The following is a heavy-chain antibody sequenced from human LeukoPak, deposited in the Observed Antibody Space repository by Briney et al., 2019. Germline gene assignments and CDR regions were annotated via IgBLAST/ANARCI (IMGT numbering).Heavy chain of an antibody. CDR3: ARATGNRYCSSTSCRTILEAFDI. D-gene: IGHD2-2*01. V-gene: IGHV4-4*07. CDR1: GGSISNYY. Sequence: PSETLSLTCTVSGGSISNYYWSWIRQPAGEGLEWIGRIYSSGSTNYNPSLKSRVTMSVDTSKNQFSLKLSSVTAADTAVYYCARATGNRYCSSTSCRTILEAFDIWGQGTMVTVSS. J-gene: IGHJ3*02. CDR2: IYSSGST.